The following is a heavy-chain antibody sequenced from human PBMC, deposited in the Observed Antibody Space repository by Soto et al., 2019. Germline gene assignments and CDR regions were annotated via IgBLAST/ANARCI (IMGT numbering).Heavy chain of an antibody. V-gene: IGHV4-59*12. Sequence: SETLSLTCTVSGGSISSYYWSWIRQPPGKGLEWIGYIYYSGSTNYNPSLKSRVTISVDTSKNQFSLKLSSVTAADTAVYYCARRGSGYDPRVDYWGQGTLVTVSS. D-gene: IGHD5-12*01. J-gene: IGHJ4*02. CDR1: GGSISSYY. CDR2: IYYSGST. CDR3: ARRGSGYDPRVDY.